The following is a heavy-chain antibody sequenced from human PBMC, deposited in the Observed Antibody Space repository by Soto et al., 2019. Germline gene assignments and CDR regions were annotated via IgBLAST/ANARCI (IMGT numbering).Heavy chain of an antibody. V-gene: IGHV4-31*03. CDR2: IYYSGST. CDR1: GGSISSGGYY. Sequence: QVQLQESGPGLVKPSQTLSLTCTVSGGSISSGGYYWSWIRQHPGKGLEWIGYIYYSGSTYYNPSLKSRVTNSLATSNDPFPLRLSSVTAADTAVYYCASAWGGYFDYWGQGTLVTVSS. J-gene: IGHJ4*02. CDR3: ASAWGGYFDY. D-gene: IGHD3-16*01.